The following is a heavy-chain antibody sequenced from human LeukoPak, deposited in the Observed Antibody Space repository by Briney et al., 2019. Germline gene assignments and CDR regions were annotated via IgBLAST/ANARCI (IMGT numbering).Heavy chain of an antibody. D-gene: IGHD5-12*01. CDR2: IYHSGST. CDR1: GYSISSGYF. CDR3: ARYSGYDSLFDY. Sequence: TSETLSLTCTVSGYSISSGYFWGWIRQPPGKGLEWIGNIYHSGSTYYNPSLKSRATISVDTSKNQFSLKLSSVTAADTAVYYCARYSGYDSLFDYWGQGTLVTVSS. J-gene: IGHJ4*02. V-gene: IGHV4-38-2*02.